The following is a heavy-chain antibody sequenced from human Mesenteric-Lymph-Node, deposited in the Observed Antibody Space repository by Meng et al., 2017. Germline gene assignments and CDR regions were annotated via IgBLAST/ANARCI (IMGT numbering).Heavy chain of an antibody. CDR3: ARAGYYYDSSGYANFDY. Sequence: GESLKISCAASGFTFSSYSMNWVRQAPGKGLEWVSSISSSGSTIYYADSVKGRFTISRDNAKNSLYLQMNSLRAEDTAVYYCARAGYYYDSSGYANFDYWGQGTLVTVSS. J-gene: IGHJ4*02. CDR1: GFTFSSYS. D-gene: IGHD3-22*01. CDR2: ISSSGSTI. V-gene: IGHV3-48*04.